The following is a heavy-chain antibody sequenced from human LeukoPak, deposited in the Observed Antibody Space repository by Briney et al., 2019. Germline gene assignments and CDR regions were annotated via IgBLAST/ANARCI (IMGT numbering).Heavy chain of an antibody. V-gene: IGHV3-7*03. CDR1: GFTFSSYW. Sequence: PWGSLRLSCAASGFTFSSYWISWVRQAPGKGLECVANINQDGTEKFYVDSVKGRFNISRDNAKNSLFLQMNSLRDEDTAFYYCARGDGPTVTADYFQNWGQGTLVTVS. CDR3: ARGDGPTVTADYFQN. CDR2: INQDGTEK. J-gene: IGHJ1*01. D-gene: IGHD4-17*01.